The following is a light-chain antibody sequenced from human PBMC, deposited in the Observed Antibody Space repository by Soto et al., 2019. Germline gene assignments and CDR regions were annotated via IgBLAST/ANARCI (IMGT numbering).Light chain of an antibody. Sequence: SALTQPASVSGSPGQSIAISCTGTSSDVGGYNYVSWYQQHPGKTPNLMIYDVSNRPSGVSNRFSGSKSGNTASLTISGLQAEDEADYYCSSYTSSSTWVFGGGTKVTVL. CDR2: DVS. CDR3: SSYTSSSTWV. CDR1: SSDVGGYNY. V-gene: IGLV2-14*01. J-gene: IGLJ3*02.